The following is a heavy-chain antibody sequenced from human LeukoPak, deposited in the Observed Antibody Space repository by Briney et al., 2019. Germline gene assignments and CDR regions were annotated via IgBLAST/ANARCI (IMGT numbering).Heavy chain of an antibody. CDR3: TRHYSSVTTGGYYYYYMDV. CDR1: GFTFSGSA. Sequence: GGSLRLSCAASGFTFSGSAMHRVRQASGKGLEWVGRIRSKANSYATAYAASVKGRFTISRDDSKNTAYPQMNSLKTEDTAVYYCTRHYSSVTTGGYYYYYMDVWGKGTTVTVSS. J-gene: IGHJ6*03. V-gene: IGHV3-73*01. D-gene: IGHD4-17*01. CDR2: IRSKANSYAT.